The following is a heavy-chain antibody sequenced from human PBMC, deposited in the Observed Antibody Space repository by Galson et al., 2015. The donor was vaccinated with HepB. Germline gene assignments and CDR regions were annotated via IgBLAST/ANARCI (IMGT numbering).Heavy chain of an antibody. CDR1: GFTVGSNY. Sequence: SLRLSCAASGFTVGSNYMSWVRQAPGKGLEWVSVIYSGGSTYYADSVKGRFTISRDNSKNTLYLQMNSLRAEDTAVYYCARGPYSSSWYRSARAGTFDYWGQGTLVTVSS. CDR3: ARGPYSSSWYRSARAGTFDY. V-gene: IGHV3-66*01. CDR2: IYSGGST. J-gene: IGHJ4*02. D-gene: IGHD6-13*01.